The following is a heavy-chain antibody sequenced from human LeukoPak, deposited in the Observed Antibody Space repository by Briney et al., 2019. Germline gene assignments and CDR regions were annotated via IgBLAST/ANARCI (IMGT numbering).Heavy chain of an antibody. Sequence: AAVKVSCKASGYTFTSYGISWVREAPAPGLEWMGWFSAYNGNTNYAQKLQGRVTMTTDTSTSTAYMELRSLRSDDTAVYYCASMTRADYDFWSGYCDTYYYYYYMDVWGKGTTVTVSS. CDR3: ASMTRADYDFWSGYCDTYYYYYYMDV. CDR2: FSAYNGNT. V-gene: IGHV1-18*01. D-gene: IGHD3-3*01. CDR1: GYTFTSYG. J-gene: IGHJ6*03.